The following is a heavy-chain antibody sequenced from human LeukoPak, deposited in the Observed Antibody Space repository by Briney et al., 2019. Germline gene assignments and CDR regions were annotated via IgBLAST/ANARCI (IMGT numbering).Heavy chain of an antibody. CDR1: GGTFSSYA. Sequence: GASVKVSCKASGGTFSSYAISWVRQGPGQGLEWMGGIIPIFGTANYAQKFQGRVTITADESTSTAYMELSSLRSEDTAVYYCARVTAMGNFYFDYWGQGTLVTVSS. J-gene: IGHJ4*02. CDR3: ARVTAMGNFYFDY. V-gene: IGHV1-69*13. CDR2: IIPIFGTA. D-gene: IGHD4-23*01.